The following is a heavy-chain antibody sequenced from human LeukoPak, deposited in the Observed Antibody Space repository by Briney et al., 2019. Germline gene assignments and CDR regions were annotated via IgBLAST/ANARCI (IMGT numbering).Heavy chain of an antibody. CDR1: GFIFSNYA. D-gene: IGHD3-3*01. CDR2: ISGSGGST. V-gene: IGHV3-23*01. J-gene: IGHJ6*02. Sequence: GGSLRLSCAASGFIFSNYAMNWVRQAPGKGLEWVSSISGSGGSTYYADSVKGRFTISRDNSKNTLYLQMNSLRAEDTAVYYCAKEGDFWSGYYGYYYYYYGMDVWGQGTTVTVSS. CDR3: AKEGDFWSGYYGYYYYYYGMDV.